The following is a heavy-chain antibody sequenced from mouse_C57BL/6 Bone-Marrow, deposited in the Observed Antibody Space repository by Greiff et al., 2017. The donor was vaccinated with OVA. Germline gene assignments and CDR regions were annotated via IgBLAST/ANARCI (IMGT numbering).Heavy chain of an antibody. J-gene: IGHJ3*01. Sequence: VKLTESGPGLVAPSQSLSITCTVSGFSLTSYGVHWVRQPPGKGLEWLVVIWSDGSTTYNSALKSRLSISKDNSKSQVFLKMNSLQTDDTAMYYCARDDYDEGAWFAYWGQGTLVTVSA. CDR3: ARDDYDEGAWFAY. CDR1: GFSLTSYG. CDR2: IWSDGST. D-gene: IGHD2-4*01. V-gene: IGHV2-6*03.